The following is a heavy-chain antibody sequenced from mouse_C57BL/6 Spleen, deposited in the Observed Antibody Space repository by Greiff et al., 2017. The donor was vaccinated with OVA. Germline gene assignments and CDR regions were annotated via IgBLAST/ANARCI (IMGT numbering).Heavy chain of an antibody. CDR2: IDPNSGGT. CDR3: ARGGELGRGFGWFDY. D-gene: IGHD4-1*01. Sequence: QVQLQQPGAELVKPGASVKLSCKASGYTFTSFWMHWVKQRPGRGLEWIGRIDPNSGGTKYNEKFKSKATLTVDKPSSTAYMQLSSLTSEDSAVYYCARGGELGRGFGWFDYWGQGTTLTVSS. CDR1: GYTFTSFW. J-gene: IGHJ2*01. V-gene: IGHV1-72*01.